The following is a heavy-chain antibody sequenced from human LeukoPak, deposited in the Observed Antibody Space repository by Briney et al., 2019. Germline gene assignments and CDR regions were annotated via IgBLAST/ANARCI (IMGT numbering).Heavy chain of an antibody. J-gene: IGHJ3*02. Sequence: GGSLRLSCAASGFTFSSYSMNWVRQAPGKGLEWVSAISGSGGSTYYADSVKGRFTISRDNSKNTLYLQMNSLRAEDTAVYYCAKDLVEKWELPTWDAFDIWGQGTMVTVSS. CDR1: GFTFSSYS. D-gene: IGHD1-26*01. V-gene: IGHV3-23*01. CDR3: AKDLVEKWELPTWDAFDI. CDR2: ISGSGGST.